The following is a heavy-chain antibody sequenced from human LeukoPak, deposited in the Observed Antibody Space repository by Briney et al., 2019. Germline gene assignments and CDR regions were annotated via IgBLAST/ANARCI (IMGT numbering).Heavy chain of an antibody. D-gene: IGHD2-2*03. J-gene: IGHJ4*02. CDR3: AKDGYCGSSSCVY. V-gene: IGHV3-23*01. CDR2: MTASGAGI. Sequence: PGGPLRLSCAASGFPFSSYAMTGVRQAPGKGREGGSAMTASGAGIDYADSVKVRFTISRDNSKNRLYLQMNSLSAEDTAVYYCAKDGYCGSSSCVYWGQGTLVTVSS. CDR1: GFPFSSYA.